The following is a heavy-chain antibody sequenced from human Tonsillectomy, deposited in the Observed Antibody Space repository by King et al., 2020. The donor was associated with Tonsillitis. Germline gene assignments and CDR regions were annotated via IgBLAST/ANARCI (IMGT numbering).Heavy chain of an antibody. Sequence: EWQLVQSGAEVKKPGESLKISCKGSGYGFTTYWIGWVRQMPGKGLEWMGIIYPGDSDTRYSPSFQGQVTISADKSLSTAYLQWCSLMASDTGMYFCARLKSSSSLNGFDPWGQGTLVTVSS. J-gene: IGHJ5*02. CDR3: ARLKSSSSLNGFDP. CDR1: GYGFTTYW. V-gene: IGHV5-51*03. CDR2: IYPGDSDT. D-gene: IGHD6-6*01.